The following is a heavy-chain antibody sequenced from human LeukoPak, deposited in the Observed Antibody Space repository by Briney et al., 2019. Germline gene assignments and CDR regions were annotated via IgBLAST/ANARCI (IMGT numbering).Heavy chain of an antibody. Sequence: SETLSLTCAVSGYSISSDNYWVWIRQPPGQGLEWTGGIYHSGSTYYNPSLKSRVTMSVDTSKNQFSLRLTSVTAADTGVYFCARDPTTVMTVPWYFDTWGQGTLVTVSS. D-gene: IGHD4-11*01. V-gene: IGHV4-38-2*02. CDR1: GYSISSDNY. J-gene: IGHJ4*02. CDR3: ARDPTTVMTVPWYFDT. CDR2: IYHSGST.